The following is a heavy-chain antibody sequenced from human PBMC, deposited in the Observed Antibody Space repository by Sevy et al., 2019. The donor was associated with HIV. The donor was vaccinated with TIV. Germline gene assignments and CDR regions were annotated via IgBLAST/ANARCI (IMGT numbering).Heavy chain of an antibody. V-gene: IGHV4-39*01. CDR3: ASRYCTNGVCPTIYFQH. J-gene: IGHJ1*01. CDR1: GGSISSSSYY. CDR2: IYYSGST. Sequence: SETLSLTCTVSGGSISSSSYYWGWIRQPPGKGLEWIGSIYYSGSTYYNPSLKSRVTISVDTSKNQFSLKLSSVTAADTAVYYCASRYCTNGVCPTIYFQHRGQGTLVTVSS. D-gene: IGHD2-8*01.